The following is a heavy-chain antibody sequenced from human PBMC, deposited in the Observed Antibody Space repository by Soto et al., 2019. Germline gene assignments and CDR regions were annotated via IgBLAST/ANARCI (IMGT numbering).Heavy chain of an antibody. CDR1: GGSISSYY. D-gene: IGHD3-10*01. V-gene: IGHV4-59*01. CDR2: IYYSGST. Sequence: PSETLSLTCTVSGGSISSYYWSWIRQPPGKGLEWIGYIYYSGSTNYNPSLKSRVTISVDTSNNQFSLKLSSVTAADTAVYYCALDSVTYGSGSYYYYYYMDVWCKGTTVTVSS. CDR3: ALDSVTYGSGSYYYYYYMDV. J-gene: IGHJ6*03.